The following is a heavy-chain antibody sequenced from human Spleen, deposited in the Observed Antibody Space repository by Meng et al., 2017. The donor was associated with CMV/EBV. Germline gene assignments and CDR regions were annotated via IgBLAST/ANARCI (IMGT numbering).Heavy chain of an antibody. CDR3: ARGYSSGKTDY. V-gene: IGHV4-4*07. D-gene: IGHD6-19*01. CDR2: IYTDGSI. Sequence: QVRIRVSGPGRVQPPETLSPTCRFSGESMSDYYWSWIRQPAGKGLEWIGRIYTDGSINYNPSLKSRVTMSLDTSKNQFFLNLSSVTAADTAVYYCARGYSSGKTDYWGQGTLVTVSS. J-gene: IGHJ4*02. CDR1: GESMSDYY.